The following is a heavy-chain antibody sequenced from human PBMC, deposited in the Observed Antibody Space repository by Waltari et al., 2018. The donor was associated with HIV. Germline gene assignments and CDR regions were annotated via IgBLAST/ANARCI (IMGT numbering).Heavy chain of an antibody. Sequence: QVQLVQSGAEVKKPGASVKVSCKASGYTFTSFDINWVGQATGQGLEWMGWMNPNSGNTGYAQKFQGRVTMTRNTSISTAYMELSSLRSEDTAVYYCARLYSVSGIAVAGGYWGQGTLVTVSS. D-gene: IGHD6-19*01. CDR3: ARLYSVSGIAVAGGY. V-gene: IGHV1-8*02. J-gene: IGHJ4*02. CDR2: MNPNSGNT. CDR1: GYTFTSFD.